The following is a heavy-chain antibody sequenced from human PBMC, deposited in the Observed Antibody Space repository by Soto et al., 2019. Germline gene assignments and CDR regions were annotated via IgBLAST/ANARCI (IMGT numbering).Heavy chain of an antibody. D-gene: IGHD2-15*01. J-gene: IGHJ6*02. CDR3: AKILLGYCSGGSCNFPDYYSGMDV. CDR2: VSGSGDTA. Sequence: EAQLLESGGGLVQPGGSLRLSCAASGFTFNLYTISWVRQAPGKGLQWVSAVSGSGDTAYYADSVRGRFTISRDNSKDTVSLQMNSLRAEDTAVYYCAKILLGYCSGGSCNFPDYYSGMDVWCQGTTVTVSS. V-gene: IGHV3-23*01. CDR1: GFTFNLYT.